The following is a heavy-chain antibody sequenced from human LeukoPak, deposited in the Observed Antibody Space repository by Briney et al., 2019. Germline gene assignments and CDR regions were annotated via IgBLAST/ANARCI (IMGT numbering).Heavy chain of an antibody. D-gene: IGHD4/OR15-4a*01. J-gene: IGHJ6*03. V-gene: IGHV4-39*02. CDR3: ARLIDYGGFYFYYYMDV. CDR2: IDSSGTS. CDR1: GGSISSTNSY. Sequence: PSETLSLTCTVSGGSISSTNSYWGWIRQPPEKGLEWIGNIDSSGTSHYSPDLKSRVTISLDTSKSHFSLRLTSVTAADTAVYYCARLIDYGGFYFYYYMDVWGKGTSATVSS.